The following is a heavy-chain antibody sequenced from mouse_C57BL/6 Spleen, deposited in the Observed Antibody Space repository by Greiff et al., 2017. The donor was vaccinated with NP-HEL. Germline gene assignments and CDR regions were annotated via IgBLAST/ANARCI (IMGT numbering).Heavy chain of an antibody. D-gene: IGHD2-3*01. V-gene: IGHV1-78*01. CDR2: IYPRDGST. CDR3: ARYGYYVYYFDY. CDR1: GYTFTDHT. J-gene: IGHJ2*01. Sequence: QVQLQQSDAELVKPGASVKISCKVSGYTFTDHTIHWMKQRPEQGLEWIGYIYPRDGSTKYNEKFKGKATLTADKSSSTAYMQLNSLTSEDSAVYIWARYGYYVYYFDYWGQGTTLTVSS.